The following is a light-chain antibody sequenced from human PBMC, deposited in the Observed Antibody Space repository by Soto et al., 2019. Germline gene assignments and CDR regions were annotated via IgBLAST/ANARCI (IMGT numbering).Light chain of an antibody. V-gene: IGLV1-40*01. CDR2: GNN. Sequence: QAVVTQPPSVSGAPGQRVTISCTGSSSNIGAGYDVHWYQQRPGTAPKLLIFGNNNRPSGVPDRFSGSKSGTSASLAITGLQAEDEGDYYCVAWDDSLSGWVFGGGTKLTVL. J-gene: IGLJ3*02. CDR1: SSNIGAGYD. CDR3: VAWDDSLSGWV.